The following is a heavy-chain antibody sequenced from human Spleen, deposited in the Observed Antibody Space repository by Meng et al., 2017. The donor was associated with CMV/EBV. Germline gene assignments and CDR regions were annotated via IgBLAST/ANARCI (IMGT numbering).Heavy chain of an antibody. Sequence: QTLSLTCTVSGDSISSGDYYWSWIRQPPGKGLEWIGYISYTGDTYYTPSLRSRVIISEDTSKNQFSLNLSSVTAADTAVYYCARGTYDFWSGYYSSIDYWGQGMLVTVSS. J-gene: IGHJ4*02. D-gene: IGHD3-3*01. CDR2: ISYTGDT. V-gene: IGHV4-30-4*08. CDR1: GDSISSGDYY. CDR3: ARGTYDFWSGYYSSIDY.